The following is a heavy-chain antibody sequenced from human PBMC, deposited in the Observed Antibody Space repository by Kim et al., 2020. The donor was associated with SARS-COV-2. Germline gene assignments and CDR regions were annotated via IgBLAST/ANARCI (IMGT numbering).Heavy chain of an antibody. J-gene: IGHJ6*02. V-gene: IGHV3-23*03. CDR2: IYSGGSST. CDR3: AKVATRVFGELLSLNYYGMDV. D-gene: IGHD3-10*02. CDR1: GFTFSSYA. Sequence: GGSLRLSCAASGFTFSSYAMSWVRQAPGKGLEWVSVIYSGGSSTYYADSVKGRFTISRDNSKNTLYLQMNSLRAEDTAVYYCAKVATRVFGELLSLNYYGMDVWGQGTTVTVSS.